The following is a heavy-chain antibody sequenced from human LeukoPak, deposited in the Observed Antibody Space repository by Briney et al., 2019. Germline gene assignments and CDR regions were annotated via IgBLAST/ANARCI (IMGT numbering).Heavy chain of an antibody. CDR3: ARKLRGYSGKDYIIDY. CDR2: IYSSANT. D-gene: IGHD5-12*01. Sequence: SETLSLTCTVSCDSISSYYWSWIRQPAGKGLEWIGRIYSSANTNYNPSLQSRVTMSVDTSKNQLSLKVSSVTAADTAVYYCARKLRGYSGKDYIIDYWGQGTLVTVSP. J-gene: IGHJ4*02. CDR1: CDSISSYY. V-gene: IGHV4-4*07.